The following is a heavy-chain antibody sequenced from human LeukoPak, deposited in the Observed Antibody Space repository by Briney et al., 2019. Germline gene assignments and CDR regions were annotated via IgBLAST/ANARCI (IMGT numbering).Heavy chain of an antibody. CDR1: AGTFSSYA. CDR2: VIPIFGTA. Sequence: SVKLFCKSSAGTFSSYAISWVRQTPGQGLEWMRGVIPIFGTANYAQKFQGRVTITAYESTSTAYMELSSLRSEDTAVYYCASAYVYCSSTSCSEPQYYCYMDVWGKGTTVTVSS. J-gene: IGHJ6*03. CDR3: ASAYVYCSSTSCSEPQYYCYMDV. V-gene: IGHV1-69*13. D-gene: IGHD2-2*01.